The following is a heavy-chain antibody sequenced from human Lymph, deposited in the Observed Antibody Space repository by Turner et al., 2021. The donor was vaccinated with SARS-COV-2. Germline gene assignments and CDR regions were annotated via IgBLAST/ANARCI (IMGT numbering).Heavy chain of an antibody. CDR1: GFTVSSHY. CDR2: IYIGGTT. Sequence: EVQLVEPGGGLIQPGGSLRLSCAASGFTVSSHYMSWVRQAPGKGLDWVSVIYIGGTTYYADSVKGRFTISRDNSKNTLYLQMNSLRAEDTAVYYCARDLGPLAFDIWGQGTMVTVSS. CDR3: ARDLGPLAFDI. J-gene: IGHJ3*02. V-gene: IGHV3-53*01.